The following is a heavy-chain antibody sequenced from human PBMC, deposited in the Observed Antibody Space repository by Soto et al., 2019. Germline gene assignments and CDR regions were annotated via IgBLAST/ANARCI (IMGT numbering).Heavy chain of an antibody. Sequence: GGSLRLSCAASGFTFDDYAMHWVRQAPGKGLEWVSGISWNSGSIGYADSVKGRFTISRDNAKNSLYLQMNSLRAEDTALYYCAKDQGYYYGMDVWGQGTTVTVSS. CDR1: GFTFDDYA. CDR3: AKDQGYYYGMDV. J-gene: IGHJ6*02. V-gene: IGHV3-9*01. CDR2: ISWNSGSI.